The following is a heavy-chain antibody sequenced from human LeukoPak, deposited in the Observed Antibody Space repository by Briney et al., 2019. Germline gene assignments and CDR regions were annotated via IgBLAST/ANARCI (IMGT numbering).Heavy chain of an antibody. V-gene: IGHV3-21*01. J-gene: IGHJ4*02. CDR2: ISGSSSYM. Sequence: GGSLRLSCAVSGFTFRSYSMNWVRQAPGKGLEWVSSISGSSSYMYYADSVKGRFTISRDNAKNSLYLQMNSLRAEDTAVYYCARISVHYGDLFDCWGQGTLVTVSS. CDR3: ARISVHYGDLFDC. D-gene: IGHD4-17*01. CDR1: GFTFRSYS.